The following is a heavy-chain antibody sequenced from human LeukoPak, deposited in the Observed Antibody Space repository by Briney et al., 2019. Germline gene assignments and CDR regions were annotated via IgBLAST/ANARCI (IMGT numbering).Heavy chain of an antibody. J-gene: IGHJ5*02. Sequence: GGSLRLSCAASGFTFSSHGMHWVRQAPGKGLEWVAVISYDGSNKYYADSVKGRFTISRDNSKNTLYLQMNSLRAEDTAVYYCAKDRQGWFDPWGQGTLVTVSS. CDR2: ISYDGSNK. CDR1: GFTFSSHG. CDR3: AKDRQGWFDP. V-gene: IGHV3-30*18.